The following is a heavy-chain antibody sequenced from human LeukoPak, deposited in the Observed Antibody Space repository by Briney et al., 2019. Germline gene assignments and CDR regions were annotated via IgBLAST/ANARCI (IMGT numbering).Heavy chain of an antibody. CDR2: IYYSGST. CDR1: GGSISSYY. CDR3: ARESSWYYFDY. V-gene: IGHV4-59*01. J-gene: IGHJ4*02. Sequence: SETLSLTCTVSGGSISSYYWSWIRPPPGKGPEWIGYIYYSGSTNYNPSLKSRVTISVDTSKNQFSLKLSSVTAADTAVYYCARESSWYYFDYWGQGALVTVSS. D-gene: IGHD6-13*01.